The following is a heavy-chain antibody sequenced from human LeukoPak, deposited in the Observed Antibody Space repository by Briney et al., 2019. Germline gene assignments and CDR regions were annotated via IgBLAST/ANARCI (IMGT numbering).Heavy chain of an antibody. CDR1: GFTFSSYA. CDR2: ISGSGGST. D-gene: IGHD3-22*01. CDR3: AKVDYYDSSGYYYNYFDY. V-gene: IGHV3-23*01. Sequence: GGSLRLSCAASGFTFSSYAMSWVRQAPGKVLEWVSAISGSGGSTYYADSVKGRFTISRDNSKNTMYLQMNSLRAEDTAVYYCAKVDYYDSSGYYYNYFDYWGQGTLVTVSS. J-gene: IGHJ4*02.